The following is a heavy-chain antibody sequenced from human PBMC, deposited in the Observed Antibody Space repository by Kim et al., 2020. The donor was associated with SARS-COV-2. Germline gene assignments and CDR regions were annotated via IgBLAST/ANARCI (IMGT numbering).Heavy chain of an antibody. D-gene: IGHD1-1*01. Sequence: TNYNPSLKSRVTISVDTSKNQFSLKLSSVTAADTAVYYCARYSERSFDYWGQGTLVTVSS. J-gene: IGHJ4*02. CDR2: T. CDR3: ARYSERSFDY. V-gene: IGHV4-34*01.